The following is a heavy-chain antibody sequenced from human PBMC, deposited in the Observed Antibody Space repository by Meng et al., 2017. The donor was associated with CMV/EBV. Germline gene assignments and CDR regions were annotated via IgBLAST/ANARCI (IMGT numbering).Heavy chain of an antibody. CDR1: GGSISSYY. CDR2: IYYSGST. J-gene: IGHJ6*02. D-gene: IGHD5-24*01. CDR3: ARDKDGDGYNIGNGMDV. Sequence: SETLSLTCTVPGGSISSYYWSWIRQPPGKGLEWIGYIYYSGSTNYNPSLKSRVTISVDTSKNQFSLKLSSVTAADTAVYYCARDKDGDGYNIGNGMDVWGQGTTVTVSS. V-gene: IGHV4-59*01.